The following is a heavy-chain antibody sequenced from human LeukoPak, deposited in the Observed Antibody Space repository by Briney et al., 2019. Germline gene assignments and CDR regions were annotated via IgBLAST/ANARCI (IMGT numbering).Heavy chain of an antibody. CDR2: IYYSGST. D-gene: IGHD5-18*01. V-gene: IGHV4-59*01. Sequence: SETLSLTCTVSGGSISSYYWSWTRQPPGKGLEWIGYIYYSGSTNYNPSLKSRVTISVDTSKNQFSLKLSSVTAADTAVYYCAREVTTHNYYYYGMDVWGQGTTVTVSS. CDR3: AREVTTHNYYYYGMDV. CDR1: GGSISSYY. J-gene: IGHJ6*02.